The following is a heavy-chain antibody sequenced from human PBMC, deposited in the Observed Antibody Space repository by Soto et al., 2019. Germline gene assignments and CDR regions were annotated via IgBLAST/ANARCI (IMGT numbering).Heavy chain of an antibody. CDR1: GYTFTGDR. CDR3: ARDRDWSFDY. CDR2: INAGSGKT. D-gene: IGHD1-1*01. J-gene: IGHJ4*02. Sequence: QVQLVQSGAEVKKPGASVKVSCKASGYTFTGDRMHWVRQAPGQRLEWMGWINAGSGKTTYSQRFQGRVTITRDTSVGTDYMELSSLTSEDTAVYYCARDRDWSFDYWGQGTLVTVSS. V-gene: IGHV1-3*01.